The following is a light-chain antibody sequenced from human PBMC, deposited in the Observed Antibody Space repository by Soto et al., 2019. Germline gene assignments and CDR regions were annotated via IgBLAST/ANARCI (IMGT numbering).Light chain of an antibody. CDR1: QSVSTR. J-gene: IGKJ1*01. CDR3: QHYNSYSEA. Sequence: ETQITQSPVTLPASVGDRITITCRASQSVSTRLAWYRQKPGKAPKLLIYKASTLKSGVPSRFSGSGSGTEFTLTISSLQPDDFATYYCQHYNSYSEAFGQGTKVDI. CDR2: KAS. V-gene: IGKV1-5*03.